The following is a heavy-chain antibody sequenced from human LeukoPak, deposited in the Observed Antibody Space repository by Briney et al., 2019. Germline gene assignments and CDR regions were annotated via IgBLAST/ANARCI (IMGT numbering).Heavy chain of an antibody. Sequence: GGFLRLSCAASGFTFSSYWMSWVRQAPGKGLEWVANIKQDGSETYYVDSVKGRFNISRDNAKNSLFLQMNSLRGEDTAVYYCARSGGRGSGWAYWGQGILVTVSS. J-gene: IGHJ4*02. D-gene: IGHD6-25*01. V-gene: IGHV3-7*01. CDR3: ARSGGRGSGWAY. CDR2: IKQDGSET. CDR1: GFTFSSYW.